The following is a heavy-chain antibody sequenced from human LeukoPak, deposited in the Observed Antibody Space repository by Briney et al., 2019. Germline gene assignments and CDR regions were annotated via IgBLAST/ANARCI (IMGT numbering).Heavy chain of an antibody. D-gene: IGHD3-22*01. CDR2: IYSGGST. J-gene: IGHJ4*02. CDR1: GFTVSSNY. CDR3: ATRYDSSSYLGDY. V-gene: IGHV3-53*01. Sequence: GGSLRLSCAASGFTVSSNYMSWVRQAPGKGLEWVSVIYSGGSTYYADSVKGRFTISRDNSKNTLYLQMNSLRAEDTAVYYCATRYDSSSYLGDYWGQGTLVTVSS.